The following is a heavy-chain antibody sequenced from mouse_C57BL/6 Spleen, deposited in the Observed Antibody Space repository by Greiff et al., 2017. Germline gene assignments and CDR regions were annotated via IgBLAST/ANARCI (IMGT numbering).Heavy chain of an antibody. CDR3: ARRWIYAMDD. CDR2: IHPNSGST. CDR1: GYTFTSYW. Sequence: QVQLQQSGAELVKPGASVKLSCKASGYTFTSYWMHWVKQRPGQGLEWIGMIHPNSGSTNYNEKFKSKATLTVDKSSSTAYMQLSSLTSEDSAVYYCARRWIYAMDDWGQGTSVTVSS. V-gene: IGHV1-64*01. J-gene: IGHJ4*01.